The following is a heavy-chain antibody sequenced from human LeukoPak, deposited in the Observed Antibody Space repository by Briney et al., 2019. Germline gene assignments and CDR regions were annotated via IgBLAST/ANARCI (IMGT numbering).Heavy chain of an antibody. Sequence: GGSLRLSCAASGFTVSSNYMTWVRQAPGKGLEWVAVIWYDGSNKYYADSVKGRFTISRDNSKNTLYLQMNSLRAEDTAVYYCARVGKVLRYFDWLLAYYYYYGMDVWGQGTTVTVSS. V-gene: IGHV3-33*08. D-gene: IGHD3-9*01. CDR2: IWYDGSNK. CDR3: ARVGKVLRYFDWLLAYYYYYGMDV. CDR1: GFTVSSNY. J-gene: IGHJ6*02.